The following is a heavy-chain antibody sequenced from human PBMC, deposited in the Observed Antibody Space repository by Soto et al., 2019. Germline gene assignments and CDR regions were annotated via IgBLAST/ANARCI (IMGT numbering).Heavy chain of an antibody. Sequence: PGGSLRLSCAASGFTFSTYAMSWVRQAPGKGLEWVSAISGSGSGTFYADSVKGRFTISRDNSKNTLYLQMNSLRAEDTAVYYCAKSVVVVAFCDYWGQGTLVTVSS. D-gene: IGHD2-15*01. CDR3: AKSVVVVAFCDY. CDR2: ISGSGSGT. V-gene: IGHV3-23*01. CDR1: GFTFSTYA. J-gene: IGHJ4*02.